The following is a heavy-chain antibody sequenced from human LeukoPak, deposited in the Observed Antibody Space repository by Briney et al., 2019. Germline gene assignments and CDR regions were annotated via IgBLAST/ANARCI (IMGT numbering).Heavy chain of an antibody. J-gene: IGHJ6*03. V-gene: IGHV1-8*01. CDR3: ARGDYYGSTYYYYYMDV. Sequence: ASVKVSCKASGYTFTTYDINWVRQATGQGLEWMGWMNPNSGNTGYAQKFQGRVTMTRNTSISTVYMELSSLTSEDTAVYYCARGDYYGSTYYYYYMDVWGKGTTVTISS. CDR1: GYTFTTYD. D-gene: IGHD3-10*01. CDR2: MNPNSGNT.